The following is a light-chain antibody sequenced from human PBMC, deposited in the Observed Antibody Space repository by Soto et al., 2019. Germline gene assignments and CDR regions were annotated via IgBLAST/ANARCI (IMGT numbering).Light chain of an antibody. CDR1: QSVGSY. J-gene: IGKJ4*01. CDR3: QHRSNWPLT. V-gene: IGKV3-11*01. Sequence: EIVLTQSPATLSLSPGERATLSCRASQSVGSYLAWYQQKPGQAPRLLIYSASKRATGIPARFSGSGSGTDFTLTISSLEPEDFAVYYCQHRSNWPLTFGGGTKVEIK. CDR2: SAS.